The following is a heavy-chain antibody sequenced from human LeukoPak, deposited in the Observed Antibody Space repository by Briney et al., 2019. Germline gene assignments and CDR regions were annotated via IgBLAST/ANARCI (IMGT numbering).Heavy chain of an antibody. D-gene: IGHD6-13*01. CDR3: AKDGDIAAAGYFFDY. CDR1: GFTFSDYV. J-gene: IGHJ4*02. CDR2: VSYDESDK. V-gene: IGHV3-30*18. Sequence: GSLRLSCAASGFTFSDYVMHWVRQAPGKGLEWVAVVSYDESDKYHADSVKGRFTISRVNSKNTLYLQMNSLRAEDTAVYYCAKDGDIAAAGYFFDYWGQGTLVTVSS.